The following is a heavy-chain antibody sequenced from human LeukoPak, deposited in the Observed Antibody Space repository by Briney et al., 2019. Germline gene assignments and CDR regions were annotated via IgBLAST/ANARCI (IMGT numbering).Heavy chain of an antibody. J-gene: IGHJ4*02. D-gene: IGHD3-10*01. CDR1: GDSLTGYY. CDR2: IYYTGNT. V-gene: IGHV4-39*01. Sequence: SETLSLTCTVSGDSLTGYYWGWIRQPPGKGLEWIGNIYYTGNTYYNPSLKSRVTISVDTSKNQFSLKLSSVTAADTAVYYCARRRWFALDYWGQGTLVTVSS. CDR3: ARRRWFALDY.